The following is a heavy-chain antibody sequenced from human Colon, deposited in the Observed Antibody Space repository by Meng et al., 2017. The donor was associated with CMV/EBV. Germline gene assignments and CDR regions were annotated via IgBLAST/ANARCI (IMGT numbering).Heavy chain of an antibody. CDR3: ARLGRYSGNYYGDY. V-gene: IGHV3-53*01. CDR1: GIVVIGNY. D-gene: IGHD1-26*01. CDR2: ISTDGTT. J-gene: IGHJ4*02. Sequence: GESLKISCEASGIVVIGNYMSWVRQAPGKGLEWVSMISTDGTTYYAVSVKGRFTISRDNSKNTLYLEMNNLRADDTAVYYCARLGRYSGNYYGDYWGQGTLVTVSS.